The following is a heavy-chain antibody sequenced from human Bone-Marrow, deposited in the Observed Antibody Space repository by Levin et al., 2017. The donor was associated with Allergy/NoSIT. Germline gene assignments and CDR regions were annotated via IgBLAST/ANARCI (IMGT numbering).Heavy chain of an antibody. D-gene: IGHD5/OR15-5a*01. J-gene: IGHJ4*02. CDR3: AKDPSTHDYGDY. Sequence: GGSLRLSCAASGFTFNNYAMTWVRQAPGKGLEWVSAISASGGGTYYADSVKGRFTISRDNSKNTLYLQMNSLRAEDTAVYYCAKDPSTHDYGDYWGQGTLVSVSS. CDR1: GFTFNNYA. CDR2: ISASGGGT. V-gene: IGHV3-23*01.